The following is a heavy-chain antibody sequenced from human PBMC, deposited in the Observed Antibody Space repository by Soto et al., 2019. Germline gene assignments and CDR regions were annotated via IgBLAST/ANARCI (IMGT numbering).Heavy chain of an antibody. CDR3: AYLPCRGGSRYWFYFSGMDV. J-gene: IGHJ6*02. CDR1: GFSLSTSGVG. CDR2: IYWDDDK. D-gene: IGHD2-15*01. V-gene: IGHV2-5*02. Sequence: QITLKESGPTLVKPTQTLTLTCTFSGFSLSTSGVGVAWIRQPPGKALEWLALIYWDDDKHYRPSLESRLTITKDTSKNQVVLTMTHMDSLDPATYYCAYLPCRGGSRYWFYFSGMDVWGQGTTVTVSS.